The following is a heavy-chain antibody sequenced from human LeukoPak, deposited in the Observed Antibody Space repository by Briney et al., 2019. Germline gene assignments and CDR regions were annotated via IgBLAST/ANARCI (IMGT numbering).Heavy chain of an antibody. J-gene: IGHJ4*02. V-gene: IGHV4-34*01. Sequence: PSETLSLTCAVYGGSFSGYYWSWIRQPPRKGLEWIGEINHSGSTNYNPSLKSRVTISVDTSKNQFSLKLNSVTAADTAVYYCARARYGPDYWGQGTLVTVSS. CDR1: GGSFSGYY. CDR3: ARARYGPDY. D-gene: IGHD4-17*01. CDR2: INHSGST.